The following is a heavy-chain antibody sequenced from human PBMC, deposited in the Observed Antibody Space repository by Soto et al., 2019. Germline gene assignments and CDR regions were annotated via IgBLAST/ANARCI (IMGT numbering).Heavy chain of an antibody. Sequence: QVQLVQSGAEVKKPGASVKVSCKASGYTFTSYGISWVRQAPGQGLEWMGWISAYNGNTNYAQKLQGRVTMTTDTPNSTACTELRSGRSVDTAVYYCAREHHAFSGPSQEFDYWGQGTLVTVSS. J-gene: IGHJ4*02. V-gene: IGHV1-18*01. D-gene: IGHD3-10*01. CDR1: GYTFTSYG. CDR2: ISAYNGNT. CDR3: AREHHAFSGPSQEFDY.